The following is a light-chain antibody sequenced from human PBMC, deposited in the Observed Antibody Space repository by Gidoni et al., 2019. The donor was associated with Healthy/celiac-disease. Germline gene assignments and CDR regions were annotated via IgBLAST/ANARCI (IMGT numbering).Light chain of an antibody. CDR2: AAS. V-gene: IGKV1-39*01. Sequence: DIHTTQSPSSLSASVGARVTITCRASQRISSDLNWYQQKPGKAPKLLIYAASSLQSGVPSSFSGSGSGTEFTLTISSLQPEDFATYYYQQSYSTLYTFGQGTKLEIK. CDR1: QRISSD. CDR3: QQSYSTLYT. J-gene: IGKJ2*01.